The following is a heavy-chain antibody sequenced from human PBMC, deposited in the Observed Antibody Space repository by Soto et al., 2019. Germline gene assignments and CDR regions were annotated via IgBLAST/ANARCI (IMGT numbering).Heavy chain of an antibody. CDR2: ISYDGSNK. J-gene: IGHJ4*02. V-gene: IGHV3-30-3*01. Sequence: QVQLVESGGGVVQPGRSLRLSCAASGFTFSSYAMHWVHQAPGKGLEWVAVISYDGSNKYYADSVKGRFTISRDNSKNTLYLQMNSLRAEDTAVYYCAREATWLRLIEGGLGYWGQGTLVTVSS. CDR1: GFTFSSYA. CDR3: AREATWLRLIEGGLGY. D-gene: IGHD5-12*01.